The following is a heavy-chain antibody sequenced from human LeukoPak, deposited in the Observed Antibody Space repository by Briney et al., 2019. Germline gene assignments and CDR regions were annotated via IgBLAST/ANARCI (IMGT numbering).Heavy chain of an antibody. CDR3: ARAGYSYGTGYYFDY. J-gene: IGHJ4*02. V-gene: IGHV4-59*01. Sequence: PSETLSLTCTVSGGSISSYYWSWIRLPPGKGLEWIGYIYYTGATYYNPPLKHRVTISLDTSKNQFSLKLSSVTAADAAVYYCARAGYSYGTGYYFDYWGQGALVTVSS. CDR2: IYYTGAT. CDR1: GGSISSYY. D-gene: IGHD5-18*01.